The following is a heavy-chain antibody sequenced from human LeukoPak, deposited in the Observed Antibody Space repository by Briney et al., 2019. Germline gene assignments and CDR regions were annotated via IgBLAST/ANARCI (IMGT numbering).Heavy chain of an antibody. Sequence: DPSETLSLTCTVSGGSISTYYWSWIRQPPGKGLEWIGYIYHSGSTNYNPSLQSRVAISVDTSKNQFSLNLNSVTAADTAVYYCARGGAARLHFQNWGQGTLVTVSS. CDR1: GGSISTYY. D-gene: IGHD6-6*01. CDR3: ARGGAARLHFQN. V-gene: IGHV4-59*01. CDR2: IYHSGST. J-gene: IGHJ1*01.